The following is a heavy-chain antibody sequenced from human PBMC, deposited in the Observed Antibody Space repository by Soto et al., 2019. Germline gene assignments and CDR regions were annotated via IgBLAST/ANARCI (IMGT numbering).Heavy chain of an antibody. V-gene: IGHV3-48*02. CDR3: ARDLTYATGPVDY. CDR2: ISSSSSTI. CDR1: GFTFSSYD. Sequence: GGSLRLSCAASGFTFSSYDMNWVRQAPGKGLEWVSHISSSSSTILYADSVKGRFTISRDNAKKSLYLQMNSLRDDDTAVYYCARDLTYATGPVDYWGQGALVTVSS. J-gene: IGHJ4*02. D-gene: IGHD1-1*01.